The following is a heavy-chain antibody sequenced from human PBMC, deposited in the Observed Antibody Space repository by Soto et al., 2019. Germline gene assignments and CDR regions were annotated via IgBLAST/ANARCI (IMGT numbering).Heavy chain of an antibody. Sequence: SETLSLTCTVSGGSISSPNFYWSWIRQHPGKGLEWIGHIYYNGTTYYNPTLKSRVSISVDTSKNQFSLKLSSVTAADTAVYYCARQYYGDSPEEGYYGMDVWGQGTTVTVYS. CDR2: IYYNGTT. V-gene: IGHV4-31*03. CDR3: ARQYYGDSPEEGYYGMDV. D-gene: IGHD4-17*01. J-gene: IGHJ6*02. CDR1: GGSISSPNFY.